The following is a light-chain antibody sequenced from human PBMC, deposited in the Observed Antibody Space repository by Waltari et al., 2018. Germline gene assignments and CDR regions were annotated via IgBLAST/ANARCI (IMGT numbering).Light chain of an antibody. CDR3: QKYGTLPAT. Sequence: DIFFTQSPDTLSLSPGERATLSCRASQSISRFLAWYQQKPGQAPRLLIYDASTRATGIPDRFSGSGSGTDFSLTISRLEPEDFAVYYCQKYGTLPATFGQGTKVEIK. V-gene: IGKV3-20*01. CDR1: QSISRF. J-gene: IGKJ1*01. CDR2: DAS.